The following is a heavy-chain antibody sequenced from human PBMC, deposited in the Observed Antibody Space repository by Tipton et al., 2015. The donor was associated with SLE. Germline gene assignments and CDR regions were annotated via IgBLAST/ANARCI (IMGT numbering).Heavy chain of an antibody. CDR1: GGSFSGYY. V-gene: IGHV4-34*01. D-gene: IGHD2-2*01. J-gene: IGHJ5*02. CDR2: IYYSGST. Sequence: TLSLTCAVYGGSFSGYYWSWIRQPPGKGLEWIGYIYYSGSTNYNPSLKSRVTISVDTSKNQFSLKLSSVTAADTAVYYCARRSTSGNWFDPWGQGTLVTVSS. CDR3: ARRSTSGNWFDP.